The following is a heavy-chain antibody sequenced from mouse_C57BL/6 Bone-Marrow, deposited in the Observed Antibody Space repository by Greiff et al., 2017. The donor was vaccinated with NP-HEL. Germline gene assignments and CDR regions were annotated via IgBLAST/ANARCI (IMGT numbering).Heavy chain of an antibody. Sequence: EVQVVESGGGLVKPGGSLKLSCAASGFTFSSYAMSWVRQTPEKRLEWVATISDGGSYTYYPDNVKGRFTISRDNAKNNLYLQMSHLKSEDTAMYYCARETYAAWFAYWGQGTLVTVSA. V-gene: IGHV5-4*01. CDR2: ISDGGSYT. D-gene: IGHD6-5*01. CDR3: ARETYAAWFAY. J-gene: IGHJ3*01. CDR1: GFTFSSYA.